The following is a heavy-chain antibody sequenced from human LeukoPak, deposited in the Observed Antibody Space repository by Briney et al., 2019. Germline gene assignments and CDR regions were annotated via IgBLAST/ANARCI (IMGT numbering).Heavy chain of an antibody. D-gene: IGHD1-26*01. CDR3: AKGGELGY. Sequence: GGSLRLSCAASGFTFDDYAMHWVRQAPGKGLEWVSGISWNSGSIGYADSVKGRFTISRDNAKNSLYLQMNSLRAEDTALYYCAKGGELGYWGQGTLVTVSS. CDR2: ISWNSGSI. J-gene: IGHJ4*02. CDR1: GFTFDDYA. V-gene: IGHV3-9*01.